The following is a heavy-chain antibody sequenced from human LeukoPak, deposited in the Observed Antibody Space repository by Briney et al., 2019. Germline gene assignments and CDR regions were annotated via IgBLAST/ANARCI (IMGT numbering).Heavy chain of an antibody. D-gene: IGHD3-22*01. CDR2: ISGSGSNT. CDR1: GFTFDDYA. Sequence: PGGSLRLSCAASGFTFDDYAMHWVRQAPGKGLEWVSTISGSGSNTYYADSVKGRFTISRDNSKNTLYLQMNNLRAEDTAVYYCAKTMNFYDNTAVDYWGQGTLVTVSS. J-gene: IGHJ4*02. V-gene: IGHV3-23*01. CDR3: AKTMNFYDNTAVDY.